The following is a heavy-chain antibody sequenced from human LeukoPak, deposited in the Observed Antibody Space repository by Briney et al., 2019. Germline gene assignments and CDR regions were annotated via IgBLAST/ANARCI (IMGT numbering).Heavy chain of an antibody. J-gene: IGHJ5*01. D-gene: IGHD3-9*01. CDR3: VRDWDHFDFDS. Sequence: PGGSLRLSCAASALTCRCMTNWVRQAPGKGLEWVAVIWCDGSNVYYVDSVKGRFTISRDNSKNTLFLQMKSLRVEDTAVYYCVRDWDHFDFDSWGQGTLVTVS. CDR1: ALTCRCMT. CDR2: IWCDGSNV. V-gene: IGHV3-33*01.